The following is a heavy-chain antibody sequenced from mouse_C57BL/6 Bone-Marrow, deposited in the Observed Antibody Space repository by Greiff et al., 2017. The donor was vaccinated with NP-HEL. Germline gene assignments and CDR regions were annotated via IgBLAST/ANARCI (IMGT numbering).Heavy chain of an antibody. J-gene: IGHJ3*01. CDR1: GYTFTSYW. Sequence: QVQLQQPGAELVRPGSSVKLSCKASGYTFTSYWMDWVKQRPGQGLEWIGNIYPSDSETHYNEKFKDKATLTVDKSSSTAYMQLSSLTSEDSAVYDCARNDYEGGFAYWGQGTLVTVSA. D-gene: IGHD2-4*01. CDR3: ARNDYEGGFAY. CDR2: IYPSDSET. V-gene: IGHV1-61*01.